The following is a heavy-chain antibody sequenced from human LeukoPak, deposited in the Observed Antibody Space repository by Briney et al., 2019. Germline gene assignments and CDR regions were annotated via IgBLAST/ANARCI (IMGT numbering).Heavy chain of an antibody. CDR2: ISSSGSTI. J-gene: IGHJ4*02. CDR3: ARDGYYGSGSFDY. Sequence: AFSSCEVNRFRRAPGKELEWVSYISSSGSTIYYADSVKGQFTISRDNAKDSLYLQMNSLRAEDTAVYYCARDGYYGSGSFDYWGQGTLVTVSS. D-gene: IGHD3-10*01. CDR1: AFSSCE. V-gene: IGHV3-48*03.